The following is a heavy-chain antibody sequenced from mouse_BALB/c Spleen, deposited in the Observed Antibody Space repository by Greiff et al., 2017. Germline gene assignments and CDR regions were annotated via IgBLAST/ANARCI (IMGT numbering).Heavy chain of an antibody. V-gene: IGHV2-4-1*01. J-gene: IGHJ4*01. CDR2: IWSGGST. D-gene: IGHD1-1*02. CDR1: GFSLTSYG. CDR3: SRNIWPYAMDY. Sequence: VQLQQSGPGLVQPSQSLSITCTASGFSLTSYGVHWVRQSPGKGLEWLGVIWSGGSTDYNAAFISRLSISKDNSKSHVFFKMNSLQADDTAIYYCSRNIWPYAMDYWGQGTSVTVSS.